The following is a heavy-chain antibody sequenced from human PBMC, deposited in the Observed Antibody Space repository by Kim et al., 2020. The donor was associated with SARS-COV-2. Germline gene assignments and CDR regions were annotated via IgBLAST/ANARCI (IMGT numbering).Heavy chain of an antibody. CDR3: ARQWPYCSGGSCYSWANWFDP. Sequence: SETLSLTCTVSGGSISSYYWSWIRQPPGKGLEWIGYIYYSGSTNYNPSLKSRVTISIDTSKNQFSLKLSSVTAADTAMYYCARQWPYCSGGSCYSWANWFDPWGQGTLVTVSS. J-gene: IGHJ5*02. CDR2: IYYSGST. D-gene: IGHD2-15*01. V-gene: IGHV4-59*08. CDR1: GGSISSYY.